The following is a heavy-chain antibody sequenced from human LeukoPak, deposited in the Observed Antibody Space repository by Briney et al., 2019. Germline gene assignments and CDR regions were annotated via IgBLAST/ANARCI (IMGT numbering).Heavy chain of an antibody. J-gene: IGHJ6*03. V-gene: IGHV3-30*02. CDR1: GFTFSTSG. Sequence: QTGGSLRLSCAASGFTFSTSGMHWVRQAPGKGLDWVSYIRYDGSNEYYADSVKGRITISRDNSKNTLYPQMNSLRAEDTAVYYCARDPISSRYGYSSSWSSYYYYYMDVWGKGTTVTVSS. D-gene: IGHD6-13*01. CDR3: ARDPISSRYGYSSSWSSYYYYYMDV. CDR2: IRYDGSNE.